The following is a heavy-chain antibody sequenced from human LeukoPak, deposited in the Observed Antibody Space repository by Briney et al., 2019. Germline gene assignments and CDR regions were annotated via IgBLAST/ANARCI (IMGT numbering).Heavy chain of an antibody. J-gene: IGHJ3*02. V-gene: IGHV4-4*07. D-gene: IGHD2-2*01. CDR1: GGSIGTYY. CDR3: ARGSLMTDVVVLPARYAFDI. Sequence: SETLSLTCAVSGGSIGTYYWSWLRQPGGKGLEWIGRVHTTGDTKYNPSLSSRVAMSVDTPKNPFTLRLTSVTAADTAMYYCARGSLMTDVVVLPARYAFDIWGVGAMVTFSS. CDR2: VHTTGDT.